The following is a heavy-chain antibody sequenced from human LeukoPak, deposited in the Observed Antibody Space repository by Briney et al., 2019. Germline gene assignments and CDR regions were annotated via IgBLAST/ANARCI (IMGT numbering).Heavy chain of an antibody. J-gene: IGHJ6*02. V-gene: IGHV3-23*01. CDR1: GFTFSSYA. CDR2: ISGSGGST. D-gene: IGHD2-15*01. CDR3: ARGAAIVVVVAATVDYGMDV. Sequence: PGGSLRLSCAASGFTFSSYAMSWVRQAPGKGLEWVSAISGSGGSTYYADSVKGRFTISRDNSKNTLYLQMNSLRAEDTAVYYCARGAAIVVVVAATVDYGMDVWGQGTTVTVFS.